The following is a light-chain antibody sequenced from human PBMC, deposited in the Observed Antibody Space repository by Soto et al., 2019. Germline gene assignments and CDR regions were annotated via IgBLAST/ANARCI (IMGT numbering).Light chain of an antibody. J-gene: IGLJ2*01. Sequence: QSVLTQPPSASGSPGQSVTISCTGTSSDVGGYNYVSWYQQHPGKAPKLMIYEVSKRPSGVPDRFSGSKSGNTASLTVSGLQAEDEADYYCSLYAGSNNVVFGGGTQVTVL. CDR2: EVS. CDR3: SLYAGSNNVV. CDR1: SSDVGGYNY. V-gene: IGLV2-8*01.